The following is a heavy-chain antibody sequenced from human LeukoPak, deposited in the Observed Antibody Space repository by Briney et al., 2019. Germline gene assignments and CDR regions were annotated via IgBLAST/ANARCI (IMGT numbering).Heavy chain of an antibody. D-gene: IGHD4-17*01. Sequence: SVKVSCKSSGGTFSSYAISWVRQAPGQGLEWMGRIIPILGIANYAKKFQGRVTITADKSTSTAYMELSSLRSEDTAVYYCARGDLGDYRFDAWGQGTLVTVSS. CDR3: ARGDLGDYRFDA. CDR1: GGTFSSYA. J-gene: IGHJ5*02. CDR2: IIPILGIA. V-gene: IGHV1-69*04.